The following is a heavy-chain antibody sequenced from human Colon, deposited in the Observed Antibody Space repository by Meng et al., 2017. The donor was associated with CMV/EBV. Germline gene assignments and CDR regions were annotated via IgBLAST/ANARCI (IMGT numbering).Heavy chain of an antibody. Sequence: GGSLRLSCAASGFTFSSYSINWVRPAPGTGLEWVANINQDGSEKYYVDSVKGRFTISSDNAKNSLYLQMNSLRVEDTAVYYYARRQRGYCSVWSFDYWGQGTLVTVSS. CDR3: ARRQRGYCSVWSFDY. J-gene: IGHJ4*02. V-gene: IGHV3-7*03. D-gene: IGHD6-19*01. CDR1: GFTFSSYS. CDR2: INQDGSEK.